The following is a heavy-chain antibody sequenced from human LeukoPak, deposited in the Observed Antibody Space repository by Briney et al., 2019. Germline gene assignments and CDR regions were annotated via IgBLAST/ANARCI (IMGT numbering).Heavy chain of an antibody. CDR3: ARQGYYDFWSGYYAFDY. J-gene: IGHJ4*02. V-gene: IGHV4-30-4*08. CDR1: GGSISSGDYY. Sequence: PSQTLSLTCTVSGGSISSGDYYWSWIRQPPGKGLEWIGYIYYSGSTYYNPSLKSRVTISVDTSKNQFSLKLSSVTAADTAVYYCARQGYYDFWSGYYAFDYWDQGTLVTVSS. D-gene: IGHD3-3*01. CDR2: IYYSGST.